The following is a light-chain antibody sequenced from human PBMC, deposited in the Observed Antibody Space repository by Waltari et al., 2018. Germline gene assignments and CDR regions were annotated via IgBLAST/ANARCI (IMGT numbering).Light chain of an antibody. CDR1: NIGGKT. CDR2: YDS. CDR3: QVWDGDSDHRV. V-gene: IGLV3-21*04. J-gene: IGLJ2*01. Sequence: SYVLTQPPSVSVAPGKTARITCGGDNIGGKTVHWYQQKAGQAPVLVIYYDSDRPSGIPERFSGSNSGNTATLTISRVEAGDEADYYCQVWDGDSDHRVFGGGTKLT.